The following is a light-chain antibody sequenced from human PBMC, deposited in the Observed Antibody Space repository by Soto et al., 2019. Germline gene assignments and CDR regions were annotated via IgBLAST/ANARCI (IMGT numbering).Light chain of an antibody. Sequence: QSALTQPASVSGSPGQSITISCTGTSSDIDVYDLVSWYRQYPGKAPKLMIYGVSKRPSGVSDRFSGSKSGNTASLTISGLQTEDEADYYCCPYAGFTTYVFGSGTKVTVL. CDR1: SSDIDVYDL. J-gene: IGLJ1*01. V-gene: IGLV2-23*02. CDR3: CPYAGFTTYV. CDR2: GVS.